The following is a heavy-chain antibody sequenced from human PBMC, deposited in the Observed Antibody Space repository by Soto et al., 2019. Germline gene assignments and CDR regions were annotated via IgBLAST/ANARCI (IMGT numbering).Heavy chain of an antibody. CDR3: ARKLAVAAPAP. CDR2: ISAYNGNT. V-gene: IGHV1-18*01. J-gene: IGHJ5*02. D-gene: IGHD6-19*01. Sequence: QVQLVQSGAEVKKPGASVKVSCKASGYTFTSYGISWVRQAPGQGLEWMGWISAYNGNTNYAQKLQGRVTMTTHTTTRPGYMELRSRRSDDTAVYYCARKLAVAAPAPWGQGTLGTVSA. CDR1: GYTFTSYG.